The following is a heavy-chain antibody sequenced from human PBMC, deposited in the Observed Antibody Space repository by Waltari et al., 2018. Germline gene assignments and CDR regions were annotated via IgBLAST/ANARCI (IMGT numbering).Heavy chain of an antibody. D-gene: IGHD3-3*01. CDR3: ARDPGPTYYDFWSGYPGYYGMDV. V-gene: IGHV4-59*01. J-gene: IGHJ6*02. CDR1: GGSISSYY. Sequence: QVQLQESGPGLVTPSETLSLTCTVSGGSISSYYCSWIRLPPGNGLEWIGFIYYSGSTNYNPSLKSRVTISVDTSKNQFSLKLSSVTAADTAVYYCARDPGPTYYDFWSGYPGYYGMDVWGQGTTVTVSS. CDR2: IYYSGST.